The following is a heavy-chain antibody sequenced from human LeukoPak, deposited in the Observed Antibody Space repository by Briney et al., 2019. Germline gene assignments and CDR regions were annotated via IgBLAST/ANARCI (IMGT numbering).Heavy chain of an antibody. J-gene: IGHJ4*02. V-gene: IGHV4-59*06. CDR2: IYYSGST. Sequence: SETLSLTCTVSGGSISNYYWSWIRQPPGKGLEWIGYIYYSGSTYYNPSLKSRVTISVDTSKNQFSLKLSSVTAADTAVYYCARGRMDSSGYYYDYWGQGTLVTVSS. D-gene: IGHD3-22*01. CDR1: GGSISNYY. CDR3: ARGRMDSSGYYYDY.